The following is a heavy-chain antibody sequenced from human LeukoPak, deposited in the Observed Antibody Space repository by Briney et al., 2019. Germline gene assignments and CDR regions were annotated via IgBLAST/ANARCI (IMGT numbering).Heavy chain of an antibody. Sequence: SETLSLTCTVSGGSISTYSWSWIRQPPGMGLEWIGHIYYSGSTNYNPSLNIRVTISVDTSKNQFSLKLSSVTAADTAVYYCARRGYCSGTSCYIFDYWGQGTLVTVSS. J-gene: IGHJ4*02. CDR2: IYYSGST. CDR1: GGSISTYS. V-gene: IGHV4-59*08. CDR3: ARRGYCSGTSCYIFDY. D-gene: IGHD2-2*02.